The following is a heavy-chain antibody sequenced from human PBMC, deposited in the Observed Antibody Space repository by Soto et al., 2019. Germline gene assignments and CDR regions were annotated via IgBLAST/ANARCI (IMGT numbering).Heavy chain of an antibody. CDR2: ISPKGTYR. CDR3: SRGGGGGLFDL. J-gene: IGHJ5*02. Sequence: QVQLVESGGGLVKPRGSLRLSCATSGFTFSDYYMSWIRQAPGKGLEFVSYISPKGTYRTYADSVKGRFTISRDNAKNSFYLQVNSLRAEDTAVYYCSRGGGGGLFDLWGQGTFVTVSS. CDR1: GFTFSDYY. D-gene: IGHD2-21*01. V-gene: IGHV3-11*06.